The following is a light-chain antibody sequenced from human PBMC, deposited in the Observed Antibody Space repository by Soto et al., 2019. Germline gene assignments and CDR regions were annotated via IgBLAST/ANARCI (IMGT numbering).Light chain of an antibody. Sequence: SYELTQPPSVSVAPGQTARITCGGNNIGGRSVHWYRQRPGQAPVLVVYDDGVRPSGIPERLSGSNSGNTAALTISGVEAGDEAEYFCQVWDSGSDHVVFGGGTNSPS. J-gene: IGLJ2*01. CDR2: DDG. V-gene: IGLV3-21*02. CDR1: NIGGRS. CDR3: QVWDSGSDHVV.